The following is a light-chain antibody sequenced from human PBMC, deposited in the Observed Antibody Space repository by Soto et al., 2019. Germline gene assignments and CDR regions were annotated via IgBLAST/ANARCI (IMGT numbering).Light chain of an antibody. CDR1: SSNIGAGYD. Sequence: QSALTQPPSVSGAPGQRVTLSCTGSSSNIGAGYDVHWYQQLPGTAPKLLIFGNNNRPSGVPDRFSGSKSGTSASLAVTGLQAEDEADYYCQSYDSSLSGYVFGTGTKVTV. CDR2: GNN. J-gene: IGLJ1*01. CDR3: QSYDSSLSGYV. V-gene: IGLV1-40*01.